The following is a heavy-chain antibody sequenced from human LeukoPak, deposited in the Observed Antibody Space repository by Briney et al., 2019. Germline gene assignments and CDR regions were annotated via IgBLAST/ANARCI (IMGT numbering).Heavy chain of an antibody. CDR3: ARGLDRYDSGRDGFDI. V-gene: IGHV4-4*07. J-gene: IGHJ3*02. Sequence: PSETLSLTCTVSGDSMTYYYWNWVRQPAGKGLQWIGRILTSGTTHYNPSLNSRVAMSVDSSKNQFSLPLTSVPAADTAVYYCARGLDRYDSGRDGFDIWGQGKMVTVSS. CDR1: GDSMTYYY. D-gene: IGHD3-22*01. CDR2: ILTSGTT.